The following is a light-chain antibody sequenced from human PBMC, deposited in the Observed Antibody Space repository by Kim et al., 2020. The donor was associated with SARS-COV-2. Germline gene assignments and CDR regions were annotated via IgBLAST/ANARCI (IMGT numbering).Light chain of an antibody. CDR1: QAIRNY. CDR3: QQHNISPLT. J-gene: IGKJ4*01. Sequence: ASVGDRVTITWRASQAIRNYLVWYQQKPGKGPKRLIYAASTLQSGVPSRFSGSGSGTEFTLTISSLQPEDSATYYCQQHNISPLTFGGGTKVDIK. CDR2: AAS. V-gene: IGKV1-17*03.